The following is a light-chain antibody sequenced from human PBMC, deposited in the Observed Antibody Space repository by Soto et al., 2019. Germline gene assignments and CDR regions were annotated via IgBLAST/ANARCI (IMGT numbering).Light chain of an antibody. V-gene: IGKV1-9*01. Sequence: DIQLTQSPSFLSASIGDRVTITCRASQGISRYLAWYQQKPGKAPNLLIYTASTLPGGVPSRFSGSGSGTEFTLTISSLHPEDSATYYCQELSTYPRMFGQGTKVEIK. CDR1: QGISRY. CDR3: QELSTYPRM. CDR2: TAS. J-gene: IGKJ1*01.